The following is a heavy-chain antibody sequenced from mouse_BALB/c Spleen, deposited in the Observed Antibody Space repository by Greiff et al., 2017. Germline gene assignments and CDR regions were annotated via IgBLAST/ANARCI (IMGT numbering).Heavy chain of an antibody. D-gene: IGHD2-3*01. CDR1: GFTFSNYW. CDR3: TRRRGYSYFDY. CDR2: IRLKSNNYAT. V-gene: IGHV6-6*02. Sequence: EVMLVESGGGLVQPGGSMKLSCVASGFTFSNYWMNWVRQSPEKGLEWVAEIRLKSNNYATHYAESVKGRFTISRDDSKSSVYLQMNNLRAEDTGIYYCTRRRGYSYFDYWGQGTTLTVSS. J-gene: IGHJ2*01.